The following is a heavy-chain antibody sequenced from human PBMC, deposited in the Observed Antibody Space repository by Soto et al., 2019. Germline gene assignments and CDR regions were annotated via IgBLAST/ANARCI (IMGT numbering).Heavy chain of an antibody. J-gene: IGHJ4*02. CDR1: GYTCSSHG. D-gene: IGHD2-15*01. CDR2: ISGYNGNA. CDR3: AREGSYGGYDC. V-gene: IGHV1-18*01. Sequence: QVQLVQSGAEVRKPGASVKVSCQASGYTCSSHGIIWVRQSPGQGLERMGGISGYNGNAKYAQRFQGSVTMTTDTATSTVYMDLRSLGSDDSAVYYWAREGSYGGYDCWCQGTLVTVSS.